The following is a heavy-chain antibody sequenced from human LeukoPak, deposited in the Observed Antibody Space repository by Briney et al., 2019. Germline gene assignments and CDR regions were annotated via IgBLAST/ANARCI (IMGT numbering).Heavy chain of an antibody. D-gene: IGHD3-9*01. CDR3: ANGPHYNILTGFYKVRSHLDY. CDR1: GFTFGNYG. Sequence: GGSLRLSCAASGFTFGNYGMHWVRQAPGKGLEWLAFMRYDGSNTHYADSVKGRFTISRDNSKNTLFLQMNSLRSEDTALYYCANGPHYNILTGFYKVRSHLDYWGQGTLVTVSS. V-gene: IGHV3-30*02. CDR2: MRYDGSNT. J-gene: IGHJ4*02.